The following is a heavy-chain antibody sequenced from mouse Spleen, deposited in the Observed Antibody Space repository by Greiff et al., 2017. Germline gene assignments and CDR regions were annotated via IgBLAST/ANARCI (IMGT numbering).Heavy chain of an antibody. CDR3: ARGGLLLYFDY. D-gene: IGHD1-1*01. CDR1: GFSLTSYG. J-gene: IGHJ2*01. Sequence: VQLQESGPGLVQPSQSLSITCTVSGFSLTSYGVHWVRQSPGKGLEWLGVIWSGGSTDYNAAFISRLSISKDNSKSQVFFKMNSLQADDTAIYYCARGGLLLYFDYWGQGTTLTVSS. CDR2: IWSGGST. V-gene: IGHV2-2*01.